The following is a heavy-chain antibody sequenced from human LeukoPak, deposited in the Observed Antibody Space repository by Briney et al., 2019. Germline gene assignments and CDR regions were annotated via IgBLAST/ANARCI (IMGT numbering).Heavy chain of an antibody. CDR3: ARDKDHYYDSSGYYPDAFDI. CDR1: GGSISSGSYY. CDR2: IYTSGST. D-gene: IGHD3-22*01. Sequence: SQTLSLTCTVSGGSISSGSYYWSWIRQPAGKGLEWIGRIYTSGSTNYNPSLKSRVTISVDTSKNQFSLKLSSVTAADTAVYYCARDKDHYYDSSGYYPDAFDIWGQGTMVTVSS. V-gene: IGHV4-61*02. J-gene: IGHJ3*02.